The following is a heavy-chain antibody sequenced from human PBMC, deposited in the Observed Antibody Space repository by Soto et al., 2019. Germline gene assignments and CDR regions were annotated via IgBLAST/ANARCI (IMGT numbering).Heavy chain of an antibody. CDR1: GGSISSYY. Sequence: PSETLSLTCTVSGGSISSYYWSWIRQPPGKGLEWIGYIYYSGSTNYNPSLKSRVTISVDTSKNQFSLKLSSVTAADTAVYYCARSDSSLGWFDPWGQGTLVTVSS. D-gene: IGHD6-6*01. CDR3: ARSDSSLGWFDP. CDR2: IYYSGST. J-gene: IGHJ5*02. V-gene: IGHV4-59*01.